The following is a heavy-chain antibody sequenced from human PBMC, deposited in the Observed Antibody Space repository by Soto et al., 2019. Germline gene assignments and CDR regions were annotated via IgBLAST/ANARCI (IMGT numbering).Heavy chain of an antibody. CDR2: ISPDGGEI. V-gene: IGHV3-7*01. CDR3: AKGPR. Sequence: LVESGGGLVQPGGSLRLSCAASGFTFSNIWMSWVRRSPEKGPEWVASISPDGGEIYYVDSVKGRFTISRDNTRNSLYQQMNRLRAEDTAVYYCAKGPRWGQGTLVTVSS. J-gene: IGHJ4*02. CDR1: GFTFSNIW.